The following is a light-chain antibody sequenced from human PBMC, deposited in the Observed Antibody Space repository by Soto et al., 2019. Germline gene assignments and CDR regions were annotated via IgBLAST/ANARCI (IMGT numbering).Light chain of an antibody. J-gene: IGLJ1*01. CDR2: DVS. CDR3: CSYARSSPYV. Sequence: QSVLAQPASVSGSPGQSITISCTGTSSDDGGYNYVSWYQHHPGKAPKLMIYDVSNRPSGVSNRFSGSKSGNTASLTISGFRAEDEAHYYCCSYARSSPYVFGTGTKVTVL. CDR1: SSDDGGYNY. V-gene: IGLV2-14*03.